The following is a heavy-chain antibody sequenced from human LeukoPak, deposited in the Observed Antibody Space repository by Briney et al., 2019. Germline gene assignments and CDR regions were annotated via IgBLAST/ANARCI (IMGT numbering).Heavy chain of an antibody. CDR1: GYTFTSYD. J-gene: IGHJ3*02. CDR2: MNPNSGNT. V-gene: IGHV1-8*03. CDR3: ARAGSGYYYGAFDI. Sequence: ASVKVSCKASGYTFTSYDINWVRQATGQGLEWMGWMNPNSGNTGYAQKFQGRVTITRNTSISTAYMELSSLRSEDTAVYYCARAGSGYYYGAFDIWGQGTMVTVSS. D-gene: IGHD3-22*01.